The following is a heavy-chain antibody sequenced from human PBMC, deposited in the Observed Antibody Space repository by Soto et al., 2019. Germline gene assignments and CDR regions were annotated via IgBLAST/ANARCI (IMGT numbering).Heavy chain of an antibody. Sequence: SETLSLTCTVSGGSISSYYWSWIRQPPGKGLEWIGYIYYSGSTNYNPSLKSRVTISVDTSKNQFSLKLSSVTAADTAVYYCARDLRFGEAGFDYWGQGTLVTVSS. CDR3: ARDLRFGEAGFDY. CDR2: IYYSGST. CDR1: GGSISSYY. D-gene: IGHD3-10*01. V-gene: IGHV4-59*01. J-gene: IGHJ4*02.